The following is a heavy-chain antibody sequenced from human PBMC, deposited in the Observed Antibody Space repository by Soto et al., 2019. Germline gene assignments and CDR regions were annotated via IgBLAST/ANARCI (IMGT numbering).Heavy chain of an antibody. V-gene: IGHV4-59*08. J-gene: IGHJ5*02. CDR3: VRQGGWFDP. CDR2: IYYSGST. D-gene: IGHD1-26*01. CDR1: GGSIRSYY. Sequence: QVQLQESGPGLVKPSETLSLTCTVSGGSIRSYYWSWIRQPPGKGLEWIGSIYYSGSTNYKPSLKSRVPIAVDTSKNQFSLKLNSVTAADTAVYYCVRQGGWFDPWGQGTLVTVSS.